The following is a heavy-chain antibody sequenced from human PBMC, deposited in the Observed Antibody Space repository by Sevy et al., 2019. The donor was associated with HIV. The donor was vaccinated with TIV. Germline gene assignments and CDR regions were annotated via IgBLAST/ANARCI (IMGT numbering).Heavy chain of an antibody. D-gene: IGHD1-26*01. J-gene: IGHJ4*02. Sequence: SETLSLTCTVSGGSITSLYWNWIRQPPGKGLEWIANIYYNGHINYNPSLKSRVTLSLDTSKNHFSLRLSSVTATDTAMYYCAGENAWGRGYSWGQGTLVTVS. CDR1: GGSITSLY. V-gene: IGHV4-59*08. CDR3: AGENAWGRGYS. CDR2: IYYNGHI.